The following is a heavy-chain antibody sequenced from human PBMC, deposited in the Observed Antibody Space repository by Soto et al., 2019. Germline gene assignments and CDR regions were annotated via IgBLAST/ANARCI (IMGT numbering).Heavy chain of an antibody. Sequence: SETLSLTCTVSGGSIRGSPYYWGWIRQSPGKGLEWIGSVYYIGGANSNPSLGSRVTISVDTSRNQFSLKLFYVTAADTAVYYCTRRTVYSGNRESDSWGQGTLVTVSS. J-gene: IGHJ4*02. CDR3: TRRTVYSGNRESDS. V-gene: IGHV4-39*01. D-gene: IGHD1-26*01. CDR1: GGSIRGSPYY. CDR2: VYYIGGA.